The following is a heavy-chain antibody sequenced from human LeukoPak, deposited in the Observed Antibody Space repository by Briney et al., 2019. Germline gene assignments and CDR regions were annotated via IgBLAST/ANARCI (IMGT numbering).Heavy chain of an antibody. CDR1: GYTFTSYG. D-gene: IGHD6-19*01. Sequence: ASVKVSCKASGYTFTSYGISWVRQAPGQGLEWMGWISAYNGNTNYAQKLQGRVTMTTDTSTSTAYMELRSLRSDDTAVYYCATDLSVAGALGFDYWGQGTLVTVSS. CDR3: ATDLSVAGALGFDY. V-gene: IGHV1-18*01. J-gene: IGHJ4*02. CDR2: ISAYNGNT.